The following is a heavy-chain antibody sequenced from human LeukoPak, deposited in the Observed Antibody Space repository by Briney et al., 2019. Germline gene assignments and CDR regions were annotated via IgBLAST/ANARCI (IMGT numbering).Heavy chain of an antibody. V-gene: IGHV3-74*01. Sequence: GGSLSLSCAASGFTFSSYWMHWVRQAPGEGLGWVSRINCDGSRTSYAVSVKGRFTIPRDNPKNTLYLQMNSLRAEDTAVYYCARDEATDMRYWGQGTMVTVSS. CDR1: GFTFSSYW. CDR2: INCDGSRT. CDR3: ARDEATDMRY. D-gene: IGHD2-15*01. J-gene: IGHJ4*02.